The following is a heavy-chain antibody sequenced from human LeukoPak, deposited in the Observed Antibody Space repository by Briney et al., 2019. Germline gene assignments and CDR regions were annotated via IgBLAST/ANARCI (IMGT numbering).Heavy chain of an antibody. CDR1: GFTFSSYC. CDR3: PSEYSYGLFDY. D-gene: IGHD5-18*01. Sequence: GGSLRLSCAASGFTFSSYCMSWVRQAPGKGLEWVANIKQDGSEKYYVDSVKGRFTISRHNAKNSLYLQMNSLRAEDTAVYYGPSEYSYGLFDYWGQGTLVTVSS. V-gene: IGHV3-7*01. J-gene: IGHJ4*02. CDR2: IKQDGSEK.